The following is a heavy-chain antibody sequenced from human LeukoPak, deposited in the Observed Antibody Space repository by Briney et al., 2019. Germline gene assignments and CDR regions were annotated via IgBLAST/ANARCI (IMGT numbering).Heavy chain of an antibody. Sequence: GGSLRLSCAASGFTFSRYAMSWVRQAPGKGLEWVSVISAGSNGYYADSVKGRFTVSRDNSKNTLYLQMSSLRDEDTAVYYCAKYRTTSSSRDFDSWGPGTLVTVSS. CDR1: GFTFSRYA. J-gene: IGHJ4*02. V-gene: IGHV3-23*01. CDR3: AKYRTTSSSRDFDS. D-gene: IGHD6-6*01. CDR2: ISAGSNG.